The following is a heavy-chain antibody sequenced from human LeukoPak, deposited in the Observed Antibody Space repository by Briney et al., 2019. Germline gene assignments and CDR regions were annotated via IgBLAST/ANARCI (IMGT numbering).Heavy chain of an antibody. CDR1: GASISSNY. D-gene: IGHD1-26*01. CDR2: MYTSGNT. CDR3: ANGANSGSYFGD. J-gene: IGHJ4*02. V-gene: IGHV4-4*07. Sequence: SETLFLTCTVSGASISSNYWSWIRQPAGKGLEWIGRMYTSGNTHYSPSLKSRVTMSVDTSKNQFSLNLTSVTAADTAVYYCANGANSGSYFGDWGQGTLVTVSS.